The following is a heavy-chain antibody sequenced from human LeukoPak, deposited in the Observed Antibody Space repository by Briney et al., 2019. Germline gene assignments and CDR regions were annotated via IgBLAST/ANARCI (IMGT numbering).Heavy chain of an antibody. CDR2: IIPILGIA. V-gene: IGHV1-69*04. D-gene: IGHD3-22*01. CDR3: AREEGYDSSGYFDY. J-gene: IGHJ4*02. CDR1: GGTFSSYA. Sequence: GASVKVSCKASGGTFSSYAISWVRQAPGQGLEWMGRIIPILGIANYAQKFQGRVTITADKSTSTAYMELSSLRSDDTAVYYCAREEGYDSSGYFDYWGQGTLVTVSS.